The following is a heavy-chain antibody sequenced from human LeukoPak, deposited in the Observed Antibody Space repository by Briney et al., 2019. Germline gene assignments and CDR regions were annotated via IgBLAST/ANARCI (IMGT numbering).Heavy chain of an antibody. CDR2: IYYSGST. J-gene: IGHJ5*02. V-gene: IGHV4-38-2*02. CDR3: ARVQRGYSGRTTPQNNWFDP. D-gene: IGHD5-12*01. CDR1: GYSISSGYY. Sequence: PSETLSLTCTVSGYSISSGYYWGWIRQPPGKGLEWIGSIYYSGSTYYNPSLKSRVTISVDTSKNQFSLKLSSVTAADTAVYYCARVQRGYSGRTTPQNNWFDPWGHGTLVTVSS.